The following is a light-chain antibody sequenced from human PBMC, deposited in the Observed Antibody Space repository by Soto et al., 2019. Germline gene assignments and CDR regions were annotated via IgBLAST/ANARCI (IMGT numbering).Light chain of an antibody. Sequence: EIVLTQSPATLSLSPGERATLSCRASQSISGYVGWYQQKPGQAPRLLIYDASNRATGIPARFSGSGAGTDCTLIISSLEPEDFAVYYCQHRNNWPPLFTFGPGTKVDIK. V-gene: IGKV3-11*01. J-gene: IGKJ3*01. CDR3: QHRNNWPPLFT. CDR1: QSISGY. CDR2: DAS.